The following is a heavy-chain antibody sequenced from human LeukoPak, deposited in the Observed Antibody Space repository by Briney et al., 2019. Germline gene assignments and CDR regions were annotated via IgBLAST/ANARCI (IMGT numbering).Heavy chain of an antibody. Sequence: TSXXLSLTCTVSGGSISSGSYYWSWIRQPAGKGLEWIGRIYTSGSTNYNPSLKSRVTILVDTSKNQFSLKLSSVTAADTAVYYCARDHYVNWFDPWGQGTLVTVSS. CDR3: ARDHYVNWFDP. CDR2: IYTSGST. V-gene: IGHV4-61*02. CDR1: GGSISSGSYY. J-gene: IGHJ5*02. D-gene: IGHD3-16*01.